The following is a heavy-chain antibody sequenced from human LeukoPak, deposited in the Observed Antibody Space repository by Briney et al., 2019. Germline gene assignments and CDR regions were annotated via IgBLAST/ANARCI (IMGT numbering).Heavy chain of an antibody. D-gene: IGHD6-19*01. CDR1: GFTFSDYA. CDR3: ARDLEVAGTGPFDY. J-gene: IGHJ4*02. CDR2: IAYDGSNK. Sequence: GGSLRLSCAATGFTFSDYAVHWVRQAPGKGPEWVVVIAYDGSNKYYADSVKGRFTISRDNSRNTVYLQMNSLTTEDTAVYYCARDLEVAGTGPFDYWGQGNLVTVSS. V-gene: IGHV3-30*04.